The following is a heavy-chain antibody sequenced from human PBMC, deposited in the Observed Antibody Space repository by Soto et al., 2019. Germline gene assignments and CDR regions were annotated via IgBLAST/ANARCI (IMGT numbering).Heavy chain of an antibody. CDR2: IYYSGST. D-gene: IGHD6-13*01. V-gene: IGHV4-30-4*01. J-gene: IGHJ6*02. CDR3: ARDLGSSWYVYYYGMDV. CDR1: GGSISSGDYY. Sequence: QVQLQESGPGLVKPSQTLSLTCTVSGGSISSGDYYWSWIRQPPGKGLEWIGYIYYSGSTYYNPSLQSRVTLSVDTSKNQFSLKLSSVTAADTAVYYCARDLGSSWYVYYYGMDVWGQGTTVTVSS.